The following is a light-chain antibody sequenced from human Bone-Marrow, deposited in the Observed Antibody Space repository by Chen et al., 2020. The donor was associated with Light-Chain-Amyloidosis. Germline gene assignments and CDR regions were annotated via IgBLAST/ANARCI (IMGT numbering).Light chain of an antibody. CDR2: DAS. V-gene: IGKV1-5*01. CDR3: QQYNGYSAIT. CDR1: QSISRW. J-gene: IGKJ5*01. Sequence: DIQMTQSPSILSASVGDRVTISCRASQSISRWLAWYQQRPGKAPKVLIFDASTLESGVPSRFSGSGSGTEFTLTISSLQPEDFATYYCQQYNGYSAITFDQGTRLESK.